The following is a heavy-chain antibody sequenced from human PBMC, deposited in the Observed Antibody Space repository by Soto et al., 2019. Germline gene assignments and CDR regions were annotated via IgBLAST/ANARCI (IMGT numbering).Heavy chain of an antibody. V-gene: IGHV1-18*01. CDR3: ARDRRFLEWLFDFAP. CDR2: ISAYNGNT. CDR1: GYTFTSYG. D-gene: IGHD3-3*01. Sequence: ASVKVSCKASGYTFTSYGISWVRQAPGQGLEWMGWISAYNGNTNYAQKLQGRVTMTTDTSTSTAYMELRSLRSDDTAVYYCARDRRFLEWLFDFAPWGQGTLVTVSS. J-gene: IGHJ5*02.